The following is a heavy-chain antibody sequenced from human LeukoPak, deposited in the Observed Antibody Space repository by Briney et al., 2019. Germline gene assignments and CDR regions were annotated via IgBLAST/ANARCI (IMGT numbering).Heavy chain of an antibody. CDR1: GGSFSGYY. D-gene: IGHD2-8*01. Sequence: SETLSLTCAVYGGSFSGYYWSWIRQPPGKGLEWIGEINHSGSTNYNPSLKSRVTISVDTSKNQFSLKLSSVTAADTAVYHCARKVYAASLDYWGQGTLVTVSS. J-gene: IGHJ4*02. CDR3: ARKVYAASLDY. CDR2: INHSGST. V-gene: IGHV4-34*01.